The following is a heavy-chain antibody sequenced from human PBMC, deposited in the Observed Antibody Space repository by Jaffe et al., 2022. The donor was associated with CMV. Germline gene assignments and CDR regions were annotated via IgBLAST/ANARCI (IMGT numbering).Heavy chain of an antibody. V-gene: IGHV3-21*01. J-gene: IGHJ3*02. CDR1: GFTFSSFN. Sequence: EVQLVESGGGLVKPGGSLRLSCAASGFTSGFTFSSFNMNWVRQAPGKGLEWVSFLSSSSSYIYYADSVKGRFTISRDNAKNSLYLHMNSLTAEDTAVYYCARELPYDFSNYPDAFHIWGQGTRVTVSS. CDR2: LSSSSSYI. CDR3: ARELPYDFSNYPDAFHI. D-gene: IGHD4-4*01.